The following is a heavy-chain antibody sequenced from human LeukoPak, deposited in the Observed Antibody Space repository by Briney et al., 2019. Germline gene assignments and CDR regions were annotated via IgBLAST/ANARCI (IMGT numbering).Heavy chain of an antibody. V-gene: IGHV3-48*01. CDR1: GFTFSSYA. CDR3: ARGLHYYDSSGYYYPDAFDI. D-gene: IGHD3-22*01. J-gene: IGHJ3*02. Sequence: GGSLRLSCAASGFTFSSYAMSWVRQAPGKGLEWVSYISSRSSTIFYADSVKGRFTISRDNAKNSLYLQMNSLRAEDTAVYYCARGLHYYDSSGYYYPDAFDIWGQGTVVTVSS. CDR2: ISSRSSTI.